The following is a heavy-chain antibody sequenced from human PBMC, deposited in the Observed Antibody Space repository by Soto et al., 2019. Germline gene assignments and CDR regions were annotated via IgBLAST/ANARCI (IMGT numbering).Heavy chain of an antibody. D-gene: IGHD3-3*01. CDR3: ARSRGPFGVVILYFYYYYMDV. CDR1: GFTVSSNY. V-gene: IGHV3-66*01. CDR2: IYSGGST. J-gene: IGHJ6*03. Sequence: EVQLVESGGGLVQPGGSLRLSCAASGFTVSSNYMSWVRQAPGKGLEWVSVIYSGGSTYYADSVKGRFTISRDNSKNTLYLQMNSLRAKDTAVYYCARSRGPFGVVILYFYYYYMDVWGKGTTVTVSS.